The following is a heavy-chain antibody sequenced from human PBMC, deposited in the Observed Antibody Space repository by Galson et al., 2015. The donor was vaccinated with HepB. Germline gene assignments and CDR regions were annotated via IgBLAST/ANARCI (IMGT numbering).Heavy chain of an antibody. J-gene: IGHJ4*02. CDR2: ISGSGGST. V-gene: IGHV3-23*01. CDR1: GFTFSSYA. CDR3: AKGDYDFWSGFLDY. D-gene: IGHD3-3*01. Sequence: SLRLSCAASGFTFSSYAMSWVRQAPGKGLEWVSAISGSGGSTYYADSVKGRFTISRDNSKNTLYLQMNSLRAEDTAVYYCAKGDYDFWSGFLDYWGQGTLVTVSS.